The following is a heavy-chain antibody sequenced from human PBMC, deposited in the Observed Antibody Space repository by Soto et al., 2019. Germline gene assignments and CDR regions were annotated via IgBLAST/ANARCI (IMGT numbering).Heavy chain of an antibody. CDR2: IYYSGST. Sequence: SETLSLTCTVSGGSISSYYWSWIRQPPGKGLEWIGYIYYSGSTNYNPSLKSRVTISVDTSKNQFSLKLSSVTAADTAVYYCARAYYDFWSGYYTRGGVAFDIWGQGTMVTVSS. V-gene: IGHV4-59*01. J-gene: IGHJ3*02. CDR3: ARAYYDFWSGYYTRGGVAFDI. D-gene: IGHD3-3*01. CDR1: GGSISSYY.